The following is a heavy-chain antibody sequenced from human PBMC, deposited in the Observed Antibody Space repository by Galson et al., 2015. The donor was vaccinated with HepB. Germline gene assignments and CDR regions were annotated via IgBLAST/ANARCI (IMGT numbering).Heavy chain of an antibody. J-gene: IGHJ3*02. V-gene: IGHV3-23*01. CDR3: AKDRGYYGDYPGAFDI. CDR2: ISGRGGST. Sequence: SLRLSCAASRFTFSSYAMSWVRQAPGKGLEWVSAISGRGGSTYYADSVKGRFTISRDNSKNTLYLQMNSLRAEDTAVYFCAKDRGYYGDYPGAFDIWGQGTMVTVSS. CDR1: RFTFSSYA. D-gene: IGHD4-17*01.